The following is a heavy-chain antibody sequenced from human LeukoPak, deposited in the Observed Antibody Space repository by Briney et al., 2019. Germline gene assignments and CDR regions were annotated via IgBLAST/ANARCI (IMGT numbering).Heavy chain of an antibody. CDR1: GGSFSGYY. V-gene: IGHV4-34*01. Sequence: PSETLSLTCAVYGGSFSGYYWSWIRQPPGKGLEWIEELNHSGSTNYNPSLKSRVTISVDTSKNQFSLKLSSVTAADTAVYYCARAKPLYSSSWYGWFDPWGQGTLVTVSS. CDR2: LNHSGST. J-gene: IGHJ5*02. CDR3: ARAKPLYSSSWYGWFDP. D-gene: IGHD6-13*01.